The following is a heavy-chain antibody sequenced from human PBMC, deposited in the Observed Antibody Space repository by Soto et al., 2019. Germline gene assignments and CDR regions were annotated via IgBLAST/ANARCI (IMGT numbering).Heavy chain of an antibody. V-gene: IGHV3-23*01. J-gene: IGHJ3*02. CDR3: AKDRSSWYGGRAYGAFDI. CDR2: ISGSGGST. CDR1: GFTFSSYA. D-gene: IGHD6-13*01. Sequence: GGSLRLSCAASGFTFSSYAMSWVRQAPGKGLEWVSAISGSGGSTYYADSVKGRFTISRDNSKNTLYLQMNSLRAEDTAVYYCAKDRSSWYGGRAYGAFDIWGQGTMVTVSS.